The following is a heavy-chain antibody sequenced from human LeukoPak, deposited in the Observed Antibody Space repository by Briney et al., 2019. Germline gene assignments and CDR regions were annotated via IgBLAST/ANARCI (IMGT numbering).Heavy chain of an antibody. V-gene: IGHV3-7*03. Sequence: GGSLRLSCAASGFIFSNYWMSWVRQAPGKGLEWVANIKEDGSETYYVDSVKGRFTISRDNPKNTLYLQMNSLRAEDTAVYFCAKRGVVIRVIRVGFHKEAYYFDSWGQGALVTVSS. J-gene: IGHJ4*02. CDR2: IKEDGSET. D-gene: IGHD3-22*01. CDR3: AKRGVVIRVIRVGFHKEAYYFDS. CDR1: GFIFSNYW.